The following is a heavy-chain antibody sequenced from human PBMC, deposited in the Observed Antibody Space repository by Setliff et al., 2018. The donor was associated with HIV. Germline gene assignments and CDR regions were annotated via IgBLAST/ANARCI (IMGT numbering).Heavy chain of an antibody. D-gene: IGHD3-10*01. V-gene: IGHV1-18*01. CDR2: IRADNGHT. CDR1: GYTFSTYG. Sequence: ASVKVSCKASGYTFSTYGLTWVRQAPGQGLEWMGWIRADNGHTDYAQKFQGRVTMTADTPTSTAYMEMRTLRSDDTAVYYCARVQGINITLARGASAGLDVWGKGTTVTAPQ. CDR3: ARVQGINITLARGASAGLDV. J-gene: IGHJ6*04.